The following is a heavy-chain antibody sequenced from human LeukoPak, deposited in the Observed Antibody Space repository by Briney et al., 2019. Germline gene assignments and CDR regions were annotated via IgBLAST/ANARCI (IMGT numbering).Heavy chain of an antibody. CDR1: GFTFSTYS. V-gene: IGHV3-7*03. CDR3: AHGTMYQLDY. J-gene: IGHJ4*02. D-gene: IGHD2-2*01. Sequence: GGSLRLSCAASGFTFSTYSMNWVRQAPGKGLEWVANIKQDGSEKYYVDSVKGRFTISRDNSKNTLYLQMNSLRAEDTAVYYCAHGTMYQLDYWGQGTLVTVSS. CDR2: IKQDGSEK.